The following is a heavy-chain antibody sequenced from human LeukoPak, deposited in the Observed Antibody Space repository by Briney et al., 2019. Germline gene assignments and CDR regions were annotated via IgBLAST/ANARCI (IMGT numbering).Heavy chain of an antibody. Sequence: GASVKVSCKASGYTFTSYGISWVRQAPGQGLEWMGWISAYNGNTNYAQKLQGRVTMTTDTSTSTAYMELRSLRSDDTAVYYCARDRPTYYYGSGSYRPFDYWGQGTLVTVSS. D-gene: IGHD3-10*01. V-gene: IGHV1-18*01. CDR3: ARDRPTYYYGSGSYRPFDY. CDR1: GYTFTSYG. J-gene: IGHJ4*02. CDR2: ISAYNGNT.